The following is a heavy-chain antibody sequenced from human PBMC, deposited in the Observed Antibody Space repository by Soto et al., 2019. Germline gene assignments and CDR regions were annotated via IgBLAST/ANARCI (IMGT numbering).Heavy chain of an antibody. Sequence: SVKVSCKASGGTFSSYAISWVRQAPGQGLEWMGGIIPIFGTANYAQKFQGRVTITADKSTSTAYMELSSLRSEDTAVYYCARDGYCTNGVCYRPFDYWGQGTLVTVSS. CDR1: GGTFSSYA. D-gene: IGHD2-8*01. CDR2: IIPIFGTA. CDR3: ARDGYCTNGVCYRPFDY. J-gene: IGHJ4*02. V-gene: IGHV1-69*06.